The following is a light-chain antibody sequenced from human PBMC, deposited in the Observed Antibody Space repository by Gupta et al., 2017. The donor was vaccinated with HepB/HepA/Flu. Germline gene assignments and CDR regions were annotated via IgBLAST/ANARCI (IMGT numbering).Light chain of an antibody. J-gene: IGLJ2*01. V-gene: IGLV3-21*04. CDR1: EIGGKP. CDR2: YNS. Sequence: SYVLPQPPSVSLAPGETATITCEGNEIGGKPVHWYQQKPGQAPLLVISYNSDRPSGIPERISGSTYGNSATLTINRVEAEDEADYYCQVWDTTSEHVVFGGGTKLTVL. CDR3: QVWDTTSEHVV.